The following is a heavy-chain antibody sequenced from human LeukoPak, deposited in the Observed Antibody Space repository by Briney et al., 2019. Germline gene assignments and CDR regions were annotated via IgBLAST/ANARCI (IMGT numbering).Heavy chain of an antibody. CDR1: GFTFSSYW. Sequence: GGSLRLSCAASGFTFSSYWMHWVRHAPGKGLVWVSRINGDGSITTYADSVKGRFTISRDNAKNTLYLQMNSLRAEDTAVYYCAKVHLTYYYGSSGCGFQDYWGQGTLVTVSS. CDR2: INGDGSIT. CDR3: AKVHLTYYYGSSGCGFQDY. J-gene: IGHJ4*02. V-gene: IGHV3-74*01. D-gene: IGHD3-22*01.